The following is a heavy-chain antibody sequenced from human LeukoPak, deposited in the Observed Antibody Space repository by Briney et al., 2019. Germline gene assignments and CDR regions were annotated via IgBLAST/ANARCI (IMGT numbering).Heavy chain of an antibody. D-gene: IGHD6-13*01. J-gene: IGHJ4*02. CDR3: GRASSLALWYPTYFGY. CDR2: ISSTSTTI. V-gene: IGHV3-48*04. Sequence: PGGSLRLSCAASGFTFSDYSMEWVRQAPGKGLEWISYISSTSTTIYYAGSVKGRFTTSRDNAKNSLYLQMNSLRAEDTAVYYCGRASSLALWYPTYFGYWGQGTLVTVSS. CDR1: GFTFSDYS.